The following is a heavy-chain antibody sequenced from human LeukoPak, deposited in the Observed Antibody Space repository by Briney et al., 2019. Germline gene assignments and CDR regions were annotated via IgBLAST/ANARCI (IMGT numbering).Heavy chain of an antibody. D-gene: IGHD6-13*01. CDR1: GFTFSSYS. CDR2: ISSSSSYI. V-gene: IGHV3-21*01. J-gene: IGHJ6*03. Sequence: GGSLRLSCAASGFTFSSYSMNWVRQAPGKGLEWVSSISSSSSYIYYADSVKGRFTISRDNAKNSLYLQMNSLRAEDTAVYCCARDRSRSSWYYLYYVDVWGKGTTVTISS. CDR3: ARDRSRSSWYYLYYVDV.